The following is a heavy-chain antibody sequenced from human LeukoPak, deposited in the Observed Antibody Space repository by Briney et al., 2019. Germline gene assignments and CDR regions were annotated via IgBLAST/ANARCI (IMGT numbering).Heavy chain of an antibody. V-gene: IGHV3-23*01. D-gene: IGHD4-11*01. CDR2: ISGSGGST. Sequence: GGSLRLSCAASGFTFSSYAMSWVRQAPGKGLEWVSVISGSGGSTYYADSVKGRFTISRDNSKNTLYLQMNSLRAEDTAVYYCAKDGDSIGYVGYWGQGTLVTVSS. CDR1: GFTFSSYA. J-gene: IGHJ4*02. CDR3: AKDGDSIGYVGY.